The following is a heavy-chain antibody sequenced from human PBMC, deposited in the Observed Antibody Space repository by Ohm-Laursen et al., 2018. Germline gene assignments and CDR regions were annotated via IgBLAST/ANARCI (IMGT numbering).Heavy chain of an antibody. D-gene: IGHD3-22*01. V-gene: IGHV1-69*06. CDR1: GVNFNTSP. J-gene: IGHJ4*02. CDR2: IIPIFGTA. CDR3: ARTMYYYDSSGSLLHYFDY. Sequence: GSSVKVSCKGSGVNFNTSPINWVRQAPGQGLEWMGGIIPIFGTANYAQKFQGRVTITADKSTSTAYMELSSLRSEDTAVYYCARTMYYYDSSGSLLHYFDYWSQGTLVTVSS.